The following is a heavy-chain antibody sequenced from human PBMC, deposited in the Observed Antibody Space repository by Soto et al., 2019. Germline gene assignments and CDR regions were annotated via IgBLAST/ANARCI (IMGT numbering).Heavy chain of an antibody. CDR3: ARGEGYYGMDV. D-gene: IGHD3-16*01. Sequence: VASVKVSGKASGGTFSSYAISWVRQAPGQGLEWMGGIIPIFGTANYAQKFQGRVTITADKSTSTAYMELSSLRSEDTAVYYCARGEGYYGMDVWGQGTTVTVSS. V-gene: IGHV1-69*06. CDR1: GGTFSSYA. J-gene: IGHJ6*02. CDR2: IIPIFGTA.